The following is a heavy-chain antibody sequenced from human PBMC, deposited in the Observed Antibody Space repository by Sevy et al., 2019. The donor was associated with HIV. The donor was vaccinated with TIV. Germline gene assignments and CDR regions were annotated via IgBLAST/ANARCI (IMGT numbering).Heavy chain of an antibody. CDR1: GFTFSNYE. D-gene: IGHD6-13*01. CDR3: AKGDSTFYGMDV. V-gene: IGHV3-23*01. Sequence: GGSLRLSCAASGFTFSNYEMNWVRQAPGKGLEWVSAISGSGGSTYYADSVKGRFTISRDKSKNTLYLQMNNLRAEDTAVYYCAKGDSTFYGMDVWGQGTTVTVSS. CDR2: ISGSGGST. J-gene: IGHJ6*02.